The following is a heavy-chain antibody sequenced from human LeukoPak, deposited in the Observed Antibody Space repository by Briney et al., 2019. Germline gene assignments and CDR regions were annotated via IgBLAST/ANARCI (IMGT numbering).Heavy chain of an antibody. Sequence: GGSLRLSCAAPGFTFSSYGMHWVRQAPGKGLEWVAVISYDGSNKYYADSVKGRFTISRDNSKNTLYLQMNSLRAEDTAVYYCAKDLRGSSGTVDYWGQGTLVTVSS. CDR2: ISYDGSNK. J-gene: IGHJ4*02. CDR1: GFTFSSYG. D-gene: IGHD6-19*01. V-gene: IGHV3-30*18. CDR3: AKDLRGSSGTVDY.